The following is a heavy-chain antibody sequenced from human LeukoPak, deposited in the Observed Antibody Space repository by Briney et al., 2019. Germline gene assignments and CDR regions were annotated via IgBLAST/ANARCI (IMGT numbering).Heavy chain of an antibody. V-gene: IGHV4-34*01. D-gene: IGHD3-10*01. J-gene: IGHJ3*02. CDR3: ARSDGYGLVDI. Sequence: SETLSLTCAVYGGSFSGYCWSWIRQPPGKGLEWIGSIYSSGSTYYNSSLQSRVIIIIDTPKNHFSLTLSSVTAADTAVYYCARSDGYGLVDIWGQGTMVTVSS. CDR2: IYSSGST. CDR1: GGSFSGYC.